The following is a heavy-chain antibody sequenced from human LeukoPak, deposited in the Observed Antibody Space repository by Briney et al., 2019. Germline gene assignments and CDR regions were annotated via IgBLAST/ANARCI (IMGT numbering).Heavy chain of an antibody. CDR2: IIPIFGTA. CDR3: ARVRDCSTTSCPYSSSYYYYYMDV. D-gene: IGHD2-2*01. Sequence: ASVKVSCKASGGTFSSYAISWVRQAPGQGLEWMGGIIPIFGTANYAQKLQGRVTMTTDTSTSTAYMELRSLRSDDTAVYYCARVRDCSTTSCPYSSSYYYYYMDVWGKGTTVTISS. V-gene: IGHV1-69*05. J-gene: IGHJ6*03. CDR1: GGTFSSYA.